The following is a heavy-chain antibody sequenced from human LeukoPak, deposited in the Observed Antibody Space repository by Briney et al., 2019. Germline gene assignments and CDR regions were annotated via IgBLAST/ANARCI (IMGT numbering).Heavy chain of an antibody. CDR2: VYYSGST. J-gene: IGHJ4*02. CDR3: ARQPGGYSGPFDY. V-gene: IGHV4-39*01. Sequence: SETLSLTCSVSGGSISSSSYYWGWIRQPPGQGLEWVASVYYSGSTYYNPSLESRVTMSVDTSKNQFSLKLSSVTAADTAVYYCARQPGGYSGPFDYWGQGTPVTVSS. CDR1: GGSISSSSYY. D-gene: IGHD5-12*01.